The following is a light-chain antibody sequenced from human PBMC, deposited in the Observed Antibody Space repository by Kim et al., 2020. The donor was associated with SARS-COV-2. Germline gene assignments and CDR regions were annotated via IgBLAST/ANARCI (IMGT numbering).Light chain of an antibody. Sequence: DIVMTQSPLSLPVTPGEPASISCRSSQSLLHSNGYNYLDWYLQKPGQSPQLLIYLGSNRASGVPDRFSDSGSGTDFTLKISRVKAEDVGVYYCMQALQTPRTFGQGTKLEI. V-gene: IGKV2-28*01. CDR3: MQALQTPRT. CDR2: LGS. J-gene: IGKJ2*01. CDR1: QSLLHSNGYNY.